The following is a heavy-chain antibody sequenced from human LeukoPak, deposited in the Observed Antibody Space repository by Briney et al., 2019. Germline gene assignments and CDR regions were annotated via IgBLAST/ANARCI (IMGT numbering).Heavy chain of an antibody. V-gene: IGHV3-21*01. Sequence: PGGSLRLSCAASGFTFSSYSMNWVRQAPGKGLEWVSSISSSSSYIYYADSVKGRFTISRDNAKNSLYLQMDSLRAEDTAVYYCARACVYYDSSGCDYWGQGTLVTVSS. D-gene: IGHD3-22*01. CDR1: GFTFSSYS. J-gene: IGHJ4*02. CDR3: ARACVYYDSSGCDY. CDR2: ISSSSSYI.